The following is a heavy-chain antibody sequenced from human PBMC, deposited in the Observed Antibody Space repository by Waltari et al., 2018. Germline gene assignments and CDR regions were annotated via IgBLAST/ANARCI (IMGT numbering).Heavy chain of an antibody. CDR3: ASPRDGDNGSYEN. V-gene: IGHV3-53*01. CDR2: LYMGGST. J-gene: IGHJ4*02. Sequence: VQLVESGGGLIQPGGSLRLSCSVSGLSVSDKYMNGVRQAPGKGLECVAVLYMGGSTYYSDPVKGRFTISRDNSKNTLFLQMTDVKVEDTAVYYCASPRDGDNGSYENWGQGTLVTVSS. CDR1: GLSVSDKY. D-gene: IGHD1-26*01.